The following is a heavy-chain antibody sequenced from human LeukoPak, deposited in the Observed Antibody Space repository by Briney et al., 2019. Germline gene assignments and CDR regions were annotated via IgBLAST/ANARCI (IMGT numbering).Heavy chain of an antibody. CDR2: IFYSGST. D-gene: IGHD4-23*01. V-gene: IGHV4-31*03. CDR3: ARYENYGGTSIH. CDR1: GGSISSGGYY. Sequence: SQTLSLTCTVSGGSISSGGYYWSWIRQHPGKGLEWIGYIFYSGSTYYNPSLKSRVTISVDTSKNQFSLKLSSVTAADTAVYYCARYENYGGTSIHWGQGTLVTVSS. J-gene: IGHJ4*02.